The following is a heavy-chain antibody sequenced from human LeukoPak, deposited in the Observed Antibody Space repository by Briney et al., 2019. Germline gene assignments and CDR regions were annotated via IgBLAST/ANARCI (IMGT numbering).Heavy chain of an antibody. Sequence: ASVKVSCKASGGTFSSYAISWVRQAPGQGLEWMGRIIPIFGTANYAQKFQGRVTITTDESTSTAYMELSSLRSEDTAVYYCAGRAGFRWNYFGSFYHWGQGTLVTVSS. CDR2: IIPIFGTA. CDR1: GGTFSSYA. J-gene: IGHJ4*02. CDR3: AGRAGFRWNYFGSFYH. D-gene: IGHD1-7*01. V-gene: IGHV1-69*05.